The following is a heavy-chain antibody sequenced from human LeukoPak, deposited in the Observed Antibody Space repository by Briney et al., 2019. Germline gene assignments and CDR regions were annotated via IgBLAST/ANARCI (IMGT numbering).Heavy chain of an antibody. CDR3: ARFTFWSGYYPFDY. J-gene: IGHJ4*02. D-gene: IGHD3-3*01. Sequence: VASVKVSRKASGYTFTSYGISWVRQAPGQGLEWMGWISAYNGNTNYAQKLQGRVTMTTDTSTSTAYMELRSLRSDDTAVYYCARFTFWSGYYPFDYWGQGTLVTVSS. CDR2: ISAYNGNT. CDR1: GYTFTSYG. V-gene: IGHV1-18*01.